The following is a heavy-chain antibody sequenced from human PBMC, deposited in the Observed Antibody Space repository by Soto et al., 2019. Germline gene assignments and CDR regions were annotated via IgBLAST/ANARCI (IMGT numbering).Heavy chain of an antibody. J-gene: IGHJ4*02. Sequence: PSETLSVTCTVAGGSIISYCWSWIRQPPGKGLEWIGYIYYSGSTNYNPSLKSRVTISVDTSKNQFSLKLSSVTAADTAVYYCARHSSGWYGYWGQGTLVTVSS. V-gene: IGHV4-59*01. CDR1: GGSIISYC. D-gene: IGHD6-19*01. CDR2: IYYSGST. CDR3: ARHSSGWYGY.